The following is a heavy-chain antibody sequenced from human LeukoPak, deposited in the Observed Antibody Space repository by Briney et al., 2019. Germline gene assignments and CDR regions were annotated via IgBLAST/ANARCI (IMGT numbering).Heavy chain of an antibody. D-gene: IGHD3-22*01. CDR2: IYSGGST. Sequence: GGSLRLSCVVSGFTVSTNYMSWVRQAPGKGLEWVSVIYSGGSTYDADSVKGRFSISRDISKNTVYLQMNSLRAEDTAVYYCARGNYHNRVYYFDYWGQGTLVTVSS. CDR3: ARGNYHNRVYYFDY. J-gene: IGHJ4*02. CDR1: GFTVSTNY. V-gene: IGHV3-53*01.